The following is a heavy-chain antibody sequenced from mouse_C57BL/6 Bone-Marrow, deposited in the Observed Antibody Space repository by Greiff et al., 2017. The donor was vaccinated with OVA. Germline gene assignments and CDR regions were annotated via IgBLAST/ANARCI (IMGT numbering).Heavy chain of an antibody. CDR2: IYPGDGDT. V-gene: IGHV1-82*01. D-gene: IGHD1-1*01. J-gene: IGHJ2*01. CDR3: ARWAYGSSSDY. Sequence: QVQLQQSGPELVKPGASVKLSCKASGYAFSSSWMNWVKQRPGQGLEWIGRIYPGDGDTNYNGKFKGKATLTADKSSSTAYMQLSSLTYEDSAVYFCARWAYGSSSDYWGKGTTLTVSS. CDR1: GYAFSSSW.